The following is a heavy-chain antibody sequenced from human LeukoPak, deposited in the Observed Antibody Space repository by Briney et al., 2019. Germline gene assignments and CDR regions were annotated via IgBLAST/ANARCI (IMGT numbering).Heavy chain of an antibody. CDR3: ARGYSYGPNYLDY. D-gene: IGHD5-18*01. CDR1: GASISSGSYY. V-gene: IGHV4-61*02. Sequence: SETLSLTCTVSGASISSGSYYWNWIRQPAGKGLEWIGLIYISGSTNYNPSLKSRVTISIDTSKTQFSLKLSSVTAADTAVYYCARGYSYGPNYLDYWGQGTLVTVSS. CDR2: IYISGST. J-gene: IGHJ4*02.